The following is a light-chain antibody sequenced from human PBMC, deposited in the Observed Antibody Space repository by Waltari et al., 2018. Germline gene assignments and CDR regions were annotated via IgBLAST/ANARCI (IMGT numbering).Light chain of an antibody. CDR1: QSISSW. Sequence: DIQVTQSPSPLSASVGDSVTITCRASQSISSWFAWYPQKPGKAPKLLIYEASTVERGVPSRCSGSGSGTEFTRTISSLQPDDFATYYCQHYARALTFGGGTKVEVK. V-gene: IGKV1-5*03. CDR2: EAS. CDR3: QHYARALT. J-gene: IGKJ4*01.